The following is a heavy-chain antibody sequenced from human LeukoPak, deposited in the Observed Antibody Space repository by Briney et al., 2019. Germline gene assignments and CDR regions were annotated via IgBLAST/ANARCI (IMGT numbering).Heavy chain of an antibody. D-gene: IGHD2/OR15-2a*01. CDR1: GGSISGSSYY. V-gene: IGHV4-39*07. J-gene: IGHJ4*02. CDR2: ISYSGST. CDR3: ARDSKAPTPYFDY. Sequence: TPSETLSLTCTVSGGSISGSSYYWGWIRQSPGKGLEWIGSISYSGSTYYNPSLKSRVTMSVDTSKNQFSLKVRSVTAADTAVYYCARDSKAPTPYFDYWGQGTLVTVSS.